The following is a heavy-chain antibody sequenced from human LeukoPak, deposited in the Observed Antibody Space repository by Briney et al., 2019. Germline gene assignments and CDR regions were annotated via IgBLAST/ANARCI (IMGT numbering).Heavy chain of an antibody. CDR2: ISAYNGNT. Sequence: GASVKVSCKASGYTFTSYGISWVRQAPGQGLEWTGWISAYNGNTNYAQKLQGRVTMTTDTSTSTAYMELRSLRSDDTAVYYCAREGAGDFWSGYYSGYGMDVWGQGTTVTVSS. J-gene: IGHJ6*02. V-gene: IGHV1-18*01. CDR3: AREGAGDFWSGYYSGYGMDV. CDR1: GYTFTSYG. D-gene: IGHD3-3*01.